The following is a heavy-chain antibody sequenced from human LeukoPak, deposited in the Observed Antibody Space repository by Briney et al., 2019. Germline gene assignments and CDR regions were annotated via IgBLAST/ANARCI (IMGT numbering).Heavy chain of an antibody. CDR2: IGTAGDT. V-gene: IGHV3-13*01. Sequence: GGSLRLSCAASGFTFSSYDMHWVRQATGKGLEWVSAIGTAGDTYYPGSVKGRFTISRENAKNSLYLQMNSLRAGDTAVYCCARGLPRDPFTGVTNGFDPWGQGTLVTVSS. CDR1: GFTFSSYD. D-gene: IGHD3-10*01. CDR3: ARGLPRDPFTGVTNGFDP. J-gene: IGHJ5*02.